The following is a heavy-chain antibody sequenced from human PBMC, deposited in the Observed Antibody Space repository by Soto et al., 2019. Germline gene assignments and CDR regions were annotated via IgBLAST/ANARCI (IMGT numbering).Heavy chain of an antibody. CDR1: GGSISSGDYY. CDR3: ARGVGSIDCGGDCYTDY. V-gene: IGHV4-30-4*01. CDR2: IYYGGST. Sequence: QVQLQESGPGLVKPSQTLSLTCTVSGGSISSGDYYWSWIRQPPGKGLEWIGYIYYGGSTYYNPSLKSRVTISVDTSKNQFSLKLSSVTAADTAVYYCARGVGSIDCGGDCYTDYWGQGTLVTVSS. D-gene: IGHD2-21*02. J-gene: IGHJ4*02.